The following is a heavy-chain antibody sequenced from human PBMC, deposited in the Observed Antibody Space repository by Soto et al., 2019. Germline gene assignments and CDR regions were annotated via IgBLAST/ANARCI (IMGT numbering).Heavy chain of an antibody. CDR2: ISAYNGNT. CDR3: ARSITLWFGEFNWFDP. D-gene: IGHD3-10*01. Sequence: ASVKVSCKASGYTFTSYGISWVRQAPGQGLEWMGWISAYNGNTNYAQKPQGRVTMTTDTSTSTAYMELRSLRSDDTAVYYCARSITLWFGEFNWFDPWGQGTLVTVSS. J-gene: IGHJ5*02. V-gene: IGHV1-18*01. CDR1: GYTFTSYG.